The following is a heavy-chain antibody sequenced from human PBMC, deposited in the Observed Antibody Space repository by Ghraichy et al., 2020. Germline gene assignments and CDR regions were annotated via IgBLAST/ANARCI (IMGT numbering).Heavy chain of an antibody. V-gene: IGHV3-23*01. CDR2: ISGRGGST. D-gene: IGHD3-10*01. CDR3: AKDRGGGFGELVPDY. CDR1: GFTFSNYA. J-gene: IGHJ4*02. Sequence: GSLRLSCAASGFTFSNYAMSWVRQAPGKGLEWVSAISGRGGSTYYADSVKGRFTISRDNSKNTLFLQMNSLRAEDTAVYYCAKDRGGGFGELVPDYWGQGTLVTVSS.